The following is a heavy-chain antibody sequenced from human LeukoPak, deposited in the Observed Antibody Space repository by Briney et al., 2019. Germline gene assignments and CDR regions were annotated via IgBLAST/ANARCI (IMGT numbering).Heavy chain of an antibody. CDR3: VILRGTYRPIDY. CDR1: AFSLSAYN. D-gene: IGHD1-26*01. CDR2: ISYTGTYI. J-gene: IGHJ4*02. V-gene: IGHV3-21*04. Sequence: GGSLRLSCAASAFSLSAYNMNWVRQAPGKGLERVSSISYTGTYIYYADSVKGRFTISRDNAQNSLYLQMNSLRAEDTAIYYCVILRGTYRPIDYWGQRTLVTVSS.